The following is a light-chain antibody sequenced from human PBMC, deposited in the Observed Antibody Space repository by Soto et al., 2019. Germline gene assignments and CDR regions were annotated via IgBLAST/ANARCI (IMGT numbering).Light chain of an antibody. CDR3: QQRCNWPPVT. CDR1: QTIGTW. Sequence: DIQMTQSPSTLSASVGDTVTITCRASQTIGTWLAWYQQKPAKAPKLLIYKASTLESGVPSRFSGSGSGTDFTLTISSLEPEDFAVYYCQQRCNWPPVTFGGGTKVEIK. CDR2: KAS. V-gene: IGKV1-5*03. J-gene: IGKJ4*01.